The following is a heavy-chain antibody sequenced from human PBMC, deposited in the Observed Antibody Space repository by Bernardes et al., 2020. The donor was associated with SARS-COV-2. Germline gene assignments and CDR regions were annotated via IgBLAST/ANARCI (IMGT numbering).Heavy chain of an antibody. D-gene: IGHD1-26*01. Sequence: SETLSLSCAVSGASINTYYWSWVRQPPGKRPEWVGYIYYSGSSNHNPALKNRATISLENSTNHFSLILNSVPAADTAVYYCAGKSCDTTPGYRPRAPYAYDYMDVWGKGTTVTVSS. CDR2: IYYSGSS. V-gene: IGHV4-59*01. CDR1: GASINTYY. CDR3: AGKSCDTTPGYRPRAPYAYDYMDV. J-gene: IGHJ6*03.